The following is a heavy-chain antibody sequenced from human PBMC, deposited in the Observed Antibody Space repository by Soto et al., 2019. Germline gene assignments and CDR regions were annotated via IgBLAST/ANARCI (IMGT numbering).Heavy chain of an antibody. D-gene: IGHD2-15*01. CDR3: VRAMVAAATHRFDR. CDR2: IYHSGST. Sequence: SETLSLTCAVSGGSISSGGYSWSWIRQPPGKGLEWIGYIYHSGSTYYNPSLKSRVTISVDRSKNQFSLKLSSVTAADTAVYYCVRAMVAAATHRFDRWCQG. V-gene: IGHV4-30-2*01. J-gene: IGHJ5*02. CDR1: GGSISSGGYS.